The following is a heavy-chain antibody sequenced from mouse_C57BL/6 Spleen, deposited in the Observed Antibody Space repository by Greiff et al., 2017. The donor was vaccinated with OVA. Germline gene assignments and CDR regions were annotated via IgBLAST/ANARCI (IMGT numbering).Heavy chain of an antibody. CDR1: GYTFTDYE. Sequence: QVQLQQSGAELVRPGASVTLSCKASGYTFTDYEMHWVKQTPVHGLEWIGAIDPETGGTAYNQKFKGKAILTADKSSSTAYMELRSLTSEDSAVYCCTLGLGDYYAMDYWGQGTSVTVSS. J-gene: IGHJ4*01. CDR3: TLGLGDYYAMDY. V-gene: IGHV1-15*01. CDR2: IDPETGGT. D-gene: IGHD2-2*01.